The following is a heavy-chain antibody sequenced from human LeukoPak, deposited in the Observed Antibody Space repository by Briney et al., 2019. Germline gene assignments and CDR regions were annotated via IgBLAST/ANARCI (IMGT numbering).Heavy chain of an antibody. D-gene: IGHD1-26*01. J-gene: IGHJ4*02. CDR2: MSSDGSIK. Sequence: GGSLRLSCAASGFTFISYDVHWVRQAPGKGLQWVTVMSSDGSIKIYTDSVKGRFTISRDNSKNTLYPEMNSLRVDDTAVYYCARDLVSGAPDYFDSWGQGTLVTVSS. CDR3: ARDLVSGAPDYFDS. CDR1: GFTFISYD. V-gene: IGHV3-30-3*01.